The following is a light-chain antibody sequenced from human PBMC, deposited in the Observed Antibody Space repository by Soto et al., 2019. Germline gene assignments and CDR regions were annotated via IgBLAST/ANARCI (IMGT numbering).Light chain of an antibody. CDR2: GND. J-gene: IGLJ1*01. CDR1: SSNIGYNY. CDR3: GTWDTSLSAYV. V-gene: IGLV1-51*01. Sequence: QSVLTQPPSGSAAPGQKVTISCSGSSSNIGYNYVSWYQHLPGTAPKLLSYGNDKRPPGISDRFSGSKSGTSATLDIAGLPPGDDADYYCGTWDTSLSAYVFGPGTKVTVL.